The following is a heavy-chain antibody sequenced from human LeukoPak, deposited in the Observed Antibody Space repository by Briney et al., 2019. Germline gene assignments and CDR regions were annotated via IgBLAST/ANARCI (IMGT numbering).Heavy chain of an antibody. CDR3: ARALPLGRFGELVVY. V-gene: IGHV1-3*01. CDR1: GYTFTSYA. D-gene: IGHD3-10*01. Sequence: GASVKVSCKASGYTFTSYAMHWVRQAPGQGLEWMGWINAGNGNTKYSQKFQGRVTITRDTSASTAYMELSSLRSEDTAVYYCARALPLGRFGELVVYWGQGTLVTVSS. J-gene: IGHJ4*02. CDR2: INAGNGNT.